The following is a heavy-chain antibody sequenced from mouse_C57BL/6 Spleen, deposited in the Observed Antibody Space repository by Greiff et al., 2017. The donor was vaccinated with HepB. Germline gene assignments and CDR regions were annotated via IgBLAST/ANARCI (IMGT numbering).Heavy chain of an antibody. J-gene: IGHJ1*03. V-gene: IGHV5-6*01. CDR1: GFTFSSYG. D-gene: IGHD2-2*01. CDR3: AGQGGYDHWYFDV. CDR2: ISSGGSYT. Sequence: EVMLVESGGDLVKPGGSLKLSCAASGFTFSSYGMSWVRQTPDKRLEWVATISSGGSYTYYPDSVKGRFTISRDNAKNTLYLQMSSLKSEDTAMYYCAGQGGYDHWYFDVWGTGTTVTVSS.